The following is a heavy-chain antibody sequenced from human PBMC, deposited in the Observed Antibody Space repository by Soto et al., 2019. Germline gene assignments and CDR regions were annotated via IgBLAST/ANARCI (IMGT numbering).Heavy chain of an antibody. CDR1: GFTFSSYR. CDR3: ARDTAAPTMYYFDY. D-gene: IGHD6-13*01. Sequence: PGGSLRLSFAASGFTFSSYRMNWVRQAPGKGLEWVSSISSSSSYIYYADSVKGRFTISRDNAKNSLYLQMNSLRAEDTAVYYCARDTAAPTMYYFDYWGQGTLVTVS. V-gene: IGHV3-21*01. J-gene: IGHJ4*02. CDR2: ISSSSSYI.